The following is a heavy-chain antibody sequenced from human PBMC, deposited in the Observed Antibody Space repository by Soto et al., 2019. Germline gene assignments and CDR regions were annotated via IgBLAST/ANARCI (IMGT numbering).Heavy chain of an antibody. CDR2: IIPIFGTA. CDR1: GGTFSSYA. D-gene: IGHD2-2*02. Sequence: QVQLVQSGAEVKKPGSSVKVSCKASGGTFSSYAISWVRQAPGQGLEWMGGIIPIFGTANYAQKFQGRVTITADESTSTAYMELSSLRSEDTAVYYCARGQLLVLVPAAIPNWFDPWGQGTLVTVSS. CDR3: ARGQLLVLVPAAIPNWFDP. J-gene: IGHJ5*02. V-gene: IGHV1-69*12.